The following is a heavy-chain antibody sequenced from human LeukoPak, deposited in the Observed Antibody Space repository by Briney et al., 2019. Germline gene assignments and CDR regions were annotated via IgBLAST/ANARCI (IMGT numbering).Heavy chain of an antibody. D-gene: IGHD3-16*01. V-gene: IGHV3-33*08. CDR1: GFTFSNYG. Sequence: GGSLRLSCAASGFTFSNYGMHCVRQAPGKGLEWVAVIWYDGSNKYYADSVKGRFTISRDNSKNTLYVQMSSLRAEDTAVYYCARSNNGGWGYCDYWGQGSLVTVSS. CDR2: IWYDGSNK. J-gene: IGHJ4*02. CDR3: ARSNNGGWGYCDY.